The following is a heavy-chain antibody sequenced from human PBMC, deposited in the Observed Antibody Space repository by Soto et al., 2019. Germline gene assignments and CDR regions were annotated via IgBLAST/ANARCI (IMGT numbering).Heavy chain of an antibody. J-gene: IGHJ5*02. D-gene: IGHD2-15*01. Sequence: QVQLQESGPGLVKPSQTLSLTCTVSGGSISSGDYYWSWIRQPPGKGLEWIGYIYYSGSTYYNPSLKSRVTISVDTSKNQLSLKLSSVTAADTAVYYCARYCSGGSCYGWFDPWGQGTLVTVSS. CDR1: GGSISSGDYY. CDR2: IYYSGST. V-gene: IGHV4-30-4*01. CDR3: ARYCSGGSCYGWFDP.